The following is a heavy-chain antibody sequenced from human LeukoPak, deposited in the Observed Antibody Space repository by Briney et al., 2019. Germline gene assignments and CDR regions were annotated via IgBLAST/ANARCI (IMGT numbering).Heavy chain of an antibody. J-gene: IGHJ4*02. CDR2: IYYSGGT. CDR3: VSQYYYGSGSYEY. CDR1: GDSISRYY. D-gene: IGHD3-10*01. V-gene: IGHV4-59*01. Sequence: SETLSLTCTVSGDSISRYYWSWIRQPPGKGLEWIGYIYYSGGTNYNPSLKSRVTISVDMSKNRFSLKLSSVTAADTAVYYCVSQYYYGSGSYEYWGQGTLVTVSS.